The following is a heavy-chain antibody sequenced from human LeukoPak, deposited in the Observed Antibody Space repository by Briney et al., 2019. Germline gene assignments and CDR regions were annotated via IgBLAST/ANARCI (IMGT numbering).Heavy chain of an antibody. J-gene: IGHJ4*02. Sequence: GESLKISCKGSGYSFTTYLIGWVRQMPGKGLEWMGIIYPGDSDTRYSPSFQGQVTISADKSISTAYLQWGSLQASDTAMYYCARKSAAGLDYWGQGTLVTVSS. CDR2: IYPGDSDT. CDR1: GYSFTTYL. CDR3: ARKSAAGLDY. V-gene: IGHV5-51*01. D-gene: IGHD6-13*01.